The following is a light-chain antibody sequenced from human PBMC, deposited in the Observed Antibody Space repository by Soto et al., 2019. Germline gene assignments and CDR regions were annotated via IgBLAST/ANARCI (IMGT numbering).Light chain of an antibody. Sequence: DIQLTQSPSSVSASVGDRVTITCRASQNVASWLAWYQQKPGRAPKLLISVSSRLETGVPSRFSGSGSGTDFTLTISSLQPEDFATFYCQQGYSLPWTFGQGTKVEVK. V-gene: IGKV1-12*01. CDR1: QNVASW. CDR2: VSS. CDR3: QQGYSLPWT. J-gene: IGKJ1*01.